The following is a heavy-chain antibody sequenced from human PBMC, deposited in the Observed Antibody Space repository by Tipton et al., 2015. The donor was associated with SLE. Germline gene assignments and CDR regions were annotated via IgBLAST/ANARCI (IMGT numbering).Heavy chain of an antibody. Sequence: GSLRLSCAASGFTFSSYSMNWVRQAPGKGLEWVSSISSSGSTIYYADSVKGRFTISRDNAKNSLYLQMNSLRAEDTAVYYCARSYSGADAFDIWGQGTMVTVSS. D-gene: IGHD1-26*01. V-gene: IGHV3-21*04. CDR1: GFTFSSYS. CDR2: ISSSGSTI. CDR3: ARSYSGADAFDI. J-gene: IGHJ3*02.